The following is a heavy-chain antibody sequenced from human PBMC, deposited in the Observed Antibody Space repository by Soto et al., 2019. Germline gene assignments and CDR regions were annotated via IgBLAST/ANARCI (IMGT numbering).Heavy chain of an antibody. CDR2: ISAYNGNT. Sequence: GASVKVSCKASGYTFTRYGISWVRQAPGQGLEWMGWISAYNGNTNYAQKLQGRVTMTTDTSTSTAYMELRSLRSDDTAVYYCARDLTEKDYYYGMDVWGQGTTVTVSS. J-gene: IGHJ6*02. V-gene: IGHV1-18*01. D-gene: IGHD3-16*01. CDR3: ARDLTEKDYYYGMDV. CDR1: GYTFTRYG.